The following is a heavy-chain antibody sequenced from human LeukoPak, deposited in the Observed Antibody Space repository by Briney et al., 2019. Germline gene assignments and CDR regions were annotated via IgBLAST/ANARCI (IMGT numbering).Heavy chain of an antibody. V-gene: IGHV3-33*03. CDR2: IWYDGSNK. Sequence: GGSLRLSCAASGFTFSSYGMHWVRQAPGKGLEWVAVIWYDGSNKYYADSVKGRFTISRDNAKNSLYLQMNSLRAEDTALYYCAKEGPEAWGQGTLVTVSS. CDR3: AKEGPEA. J-gene: IGHJ4*02. CDR1: GFTFSSYG. D-gene: IGHD1-14*01.